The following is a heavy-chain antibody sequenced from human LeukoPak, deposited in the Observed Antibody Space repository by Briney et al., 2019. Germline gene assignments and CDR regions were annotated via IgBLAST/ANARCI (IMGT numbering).Heavy chain of an antibody. Sequence: ASVKVSCKASGGTFSSYAISWVRQAPGQGLEWMGRIIPILGIANYAQKFQGRVTITADKSTSTAYMELSSLRSEDTAVYYCARVKNKSSFSGVYWGKGTLFTVS. V-gene: IGHV1-69*04. CDR2: IIPILGIA. CDR3: ARVKNKSSFSGVY. D-gene: IGHD6-13*01. CDR1: GGTFSSYA. J-gene: IGHJ4*02.